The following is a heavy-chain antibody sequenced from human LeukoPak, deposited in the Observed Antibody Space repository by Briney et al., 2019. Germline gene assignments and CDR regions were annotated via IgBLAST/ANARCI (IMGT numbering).Heavy chain of an antibody. V-gene: IGHV3-33*01. CDR2: IWYDGSNK. CDR3: ARELIRYCSSTSCYGMDV. CDR1: GFTFSSYG. Sequence: PGGSLRLSCAASGFTFSSYGMHWVRQAPGKGLEWVAVIWYDGSNKYCADSVKGRFTISRDNSKNTLYLQMNSLRAEDTAVYYCARELIRYCSSTSCYGMDVWGQGTTVTVSS. D-gene: IGHD2-2*01. J-gene: IGHJ6*02.